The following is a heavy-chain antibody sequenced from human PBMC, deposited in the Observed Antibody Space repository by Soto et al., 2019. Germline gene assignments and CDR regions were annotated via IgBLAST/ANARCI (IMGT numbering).Heavy chain of an antibody. CDR1: GFTFSSYS. V-gene: IGHV3-21*01. J-gene: IGHJ6*03. CDR3: ARDTAVAGKYYYYYYMDV. CDR2: ISSSSSYI. D-gene: IGHD6-19*01. Sequence: GGSLRLSCAASGFTFSSYSMNWVRQAPGKGLEWVSSISSSSSYIYYADSGKGRFTISSDNAKNSLYLQMNSLRAEDTAVYYCARDTAVAGKYYYYYYMDVWGKGTTVTVSS.